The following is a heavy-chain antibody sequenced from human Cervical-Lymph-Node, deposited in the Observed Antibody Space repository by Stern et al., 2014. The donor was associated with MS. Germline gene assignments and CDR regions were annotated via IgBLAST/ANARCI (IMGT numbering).Heavy chain of an antibody. CDR3: ARDQEIVPVTEGYFDY. D-gene: IGHD2-21*02. J-gene: IGHJ4*02. CDR1: GFTFSDYY. Sequence: QVQLVESGGGLVKPGGSLRLSCAASGFTFSDYYMSWIRQAPGKGLEWLCNINSRGDIIYYADSVKGRFTISRDNAKNSLFLQMDGLRAADTAVYYCARDQEIVPVTEGYFDYWGQGALVTVSS. CDR2: INSRGDII. V-gene: IGHV3-11*01.